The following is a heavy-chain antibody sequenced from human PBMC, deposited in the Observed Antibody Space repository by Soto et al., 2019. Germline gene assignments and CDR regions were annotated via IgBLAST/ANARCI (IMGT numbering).Heavy chain of an antibody. CDR3: ARQLWFGGFYFDY. CDR2: ISSSSSTI. D-gene: IGHD3-10*01. Sequence: GGSLRLSCAASGFTFSRYSMNWVRQAPGKWLEWVSYISSSSSTIYYADSVKGRFTISRDNAKNSLYLQMNSLRDEDTAVYYCARQLWFGGFYFDYWGQGTLVTVSS. J-gene: IGHJ4*02. CDR1: GFTFSRYS. V-gene: IGHV3-48*02.